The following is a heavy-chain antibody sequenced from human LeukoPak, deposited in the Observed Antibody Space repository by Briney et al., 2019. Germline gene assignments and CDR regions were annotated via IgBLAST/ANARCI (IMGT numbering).Heavy chain of an antibody. CDR2: IIPIFGTA. CDR1: GGTFSSYA. V-gene: IGHV1-69*01. J-gene: IGHJ4*02. Sequence: SVKVSCKASGGTFSSYAISWVRQVPGQGLEWMGGIIPIFGTANYAQKFQGRVTITADETTSTAYMELSSLRSEDTAVYYCARCYYGSGSYYMYYFDYWGQGTLVTVSS. D-gene: IGHD3-10*01. CDR3: ARCYYGSGSYYMYYFDY.